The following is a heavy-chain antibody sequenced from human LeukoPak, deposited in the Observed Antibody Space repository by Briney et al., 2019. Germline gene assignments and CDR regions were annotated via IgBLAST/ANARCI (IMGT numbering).Heavy chain of an antibody. Sequence: ASVKVSCTASGYTFTSYAMNWVRQAPGQGLEWMGWINTNTGNPTYSQGFTGRFVFSLDTSVSTAYLQISSLKAEDTAVYYCARALAGPYSSRTYDYWGQGTLVTVSS. J-gene: IGHJ4*02. CDR3: ARALAGPYSSRTYDY. CDR1: GYTFTSYA. D-gene: IGHD6-13*01. CDR2: INTNTGNP. V-gene: IGHV7-4-1*02.